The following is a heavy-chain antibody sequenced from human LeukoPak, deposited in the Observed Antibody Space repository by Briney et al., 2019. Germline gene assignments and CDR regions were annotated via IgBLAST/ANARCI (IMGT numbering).Heavy chain of an antibody. J-gene: IGHJ3*02. CDR1: GFTFSSYS. CDR3: ARVPRGAYYYDSSGYYDDAFDI. CDR2: ISSSSSYI. Sequence: GGSLRLSCAASGFTFSSYSMNWVRQAPGKGLEWVSSISSSSSYIYYADSVKGRFTISRDNAKNSLYLQMNSLRAEDTAVYYCARVPRGAYYYDSSGYYDDAFDIWGQGTMVTVSS. V-gene: IGHV3-21*01. D-gene: IGHD3-22*01.